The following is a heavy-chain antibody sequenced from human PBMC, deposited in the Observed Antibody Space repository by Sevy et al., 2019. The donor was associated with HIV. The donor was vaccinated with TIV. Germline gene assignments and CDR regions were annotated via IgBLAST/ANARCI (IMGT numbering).Heavy chain of an antibody. CDR1: GFTFSSYG. CDR2: IWYDGGNK. V-gene: IGHV3-33*01. CDR3: ARDRGVGSYYGVDV. D-gene: IGHD3-10*01. J-gene: IGHJ6*02. Sequence: GGSLRLSCAASGFTFSSYGMHWVHQAPGKGLEWVAVIWYDGGNKYYVDSVKGRFTISRDNSKNTLSLQMNSLRDEDTAVYYCARDRGVGSYYGVDVWGQGTTVTVSS.